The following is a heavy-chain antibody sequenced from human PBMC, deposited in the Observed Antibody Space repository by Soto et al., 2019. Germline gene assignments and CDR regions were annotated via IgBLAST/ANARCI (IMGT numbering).Heavy chain of an antibody. Sequence: PGGSLRLSCEASGFTFDNHDLTWVRQAPGKGLEWVSSISGSGNSKYYAESVKGRFSISRDNSGQTLHLQMTSLTVDDTAIYFCAKVLSREYRDSLTDAFEFWGQGAMVTVSS. CDR2: ISGSGNSK. V-gene: IGHV3-23*01. D-gene: IGHD3-10*01. CDR1: GFTFDNHD. CDR3: AKVLSREYRDSLTDAFEF. J-gene: IGHJ3*01.